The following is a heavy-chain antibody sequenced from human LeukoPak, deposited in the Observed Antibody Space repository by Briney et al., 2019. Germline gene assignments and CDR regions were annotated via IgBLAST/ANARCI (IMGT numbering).Heavy chain of an antibody. Sequence: SETLSLTCAVYGGSFSDYYWSWIRQPPGKGLEWIGEINHSGSTNYNPSLKSRVTISVDTSKNQFSLKLSSVTAADTAVYYCASMRYSYGYFRRVGMDVWGQGTTVTVSS. CDR1: GGSFSDYY. D-gene: IGHD5-18*01. V-gene: IGHV4-34*01. CDR2: INHSGST. J-gene: IGHJ6*02. CDR3: ASMRYSYGYFRRVGMDV.